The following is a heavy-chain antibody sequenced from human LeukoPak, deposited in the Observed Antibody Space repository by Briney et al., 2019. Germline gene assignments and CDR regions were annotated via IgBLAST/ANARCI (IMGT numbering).Heavy chain of an antibody. CDR1: GFTFSSYA. V-gene: IGHV3-23*01. CDR2: ISGSGGST. D-gene: IGHD3-22*01. Sequence: PGGSLRLSCAASGFTFSSYAMSWVRQAPGKGLEWVSAISGSGGSTYYADSVKGRFTISRDNSKNTLYLQMNSLRAEDTAVYYCAKDVYYYDSSGYTANSAFDIWGQGTMVTVSS. J-gene: IGHJ3*02. CDR3: AKDVYYYDSSGYTANSAFDI.